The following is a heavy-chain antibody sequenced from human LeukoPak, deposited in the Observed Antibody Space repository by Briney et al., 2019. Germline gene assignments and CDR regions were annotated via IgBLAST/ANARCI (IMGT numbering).Heavy chain of an antibody. CDR2: ISGRGANT. D-gene: IGHD2-2*01. V-gene: IGHV3-23*01. CDR1: GFTFSSYA. Sequence: GGSLRLSCAASGFTFSSYAMSWVRQAPGKGLEWVSAISGRGANTYYADSVKGRFTISRDNSKNTLYMQMNSLRAEDTAVYYCAKAVVIVPTATPFDYWGQGTLVTVSS. CDR3: AKAVVIVPTATPFDY. J-gene: IGHJ4*02.